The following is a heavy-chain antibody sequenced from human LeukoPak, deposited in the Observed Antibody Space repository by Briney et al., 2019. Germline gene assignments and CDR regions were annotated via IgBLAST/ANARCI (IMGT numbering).Heavy chain of an antibody. CDR3: AKDQSGSYLSFDY. J-gene: IGHJ4*02. CDR1: GFTFSNYG. D-gene: IGHD1-26*01. V-gene: IGHV3-23*01. CDR2: LGGSGDSP. Sequence: GGSLRLSCAASGFTFSNYGMSWVRQAPGKGLEWVSSLGGSGDSPYYADSVKGRFTISRDNSENTLYLQMYSLRAEDTAVYYCAKDQSGSYLSFDYWGEGTLVTVSS.